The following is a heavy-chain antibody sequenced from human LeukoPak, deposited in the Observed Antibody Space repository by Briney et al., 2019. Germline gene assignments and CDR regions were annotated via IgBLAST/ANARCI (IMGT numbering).Heavy chain of an antibody. CDR2: INHSGST. CDR1: GGSFSGYY. D-gene: IGHD2-2*01. Sequence: NSSETLSLTCAVYGGSFSGYYWSWIRQPPGKGLEWIGEINHSGSTNYNPSLKSRVTISVDTSKNQFSLKLSSVTAADTAVYYCARSTVVPASDAFDIWGQGTMVTVSS. CDR3: ARSTVVPASDAFDI. J-gene: IGHJ3*02. V-gene: IGHV4-34*01.